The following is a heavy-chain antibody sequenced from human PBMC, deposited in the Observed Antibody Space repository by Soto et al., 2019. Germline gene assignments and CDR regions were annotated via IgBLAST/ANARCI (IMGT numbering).Heavy chain of an antibody. Sequence: ASVKVSCKASGYIFTNYDMHWVRQAPGQRFEWMGRIIGGNGDTKYSQKFQDRVTFTRDTSASTAYMDLSSLTSEDTAVYYCASNQKGPYTGMDVWGQGTTVTVSS. V-gene: IGHV1-3*01. CDR1: GYIFTNYD. J-gene: IGHJ6*02. D-gene: IGHD5-18*01. CDR2: IIGGNGDT. CDR3: ASNQKGPYTGMDV.